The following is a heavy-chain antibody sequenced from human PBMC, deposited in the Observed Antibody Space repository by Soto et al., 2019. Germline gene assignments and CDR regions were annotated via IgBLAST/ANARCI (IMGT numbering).Heavy chain of an antibody. J-gene: IGHJ4*02. CDR3: AKTPISYCSSTSCYRYFDY. V-gene: IGHV3-74*01. CDR2: INRDGSST. CDR1: GFSFSSHW. D-gene: IGHD2-2*01. Sequence: EVQLVEAGGGLVQPGGSLRLSCAASGFSFSSHWMHWIRQALEKGLVWVSHINRDGSSTAYADSVKGRFTISRDNAKNTLYLQMDSLRADDTAVYYCAKTPISYCSSTSCYRYFDYWGRGTLVTVSS.